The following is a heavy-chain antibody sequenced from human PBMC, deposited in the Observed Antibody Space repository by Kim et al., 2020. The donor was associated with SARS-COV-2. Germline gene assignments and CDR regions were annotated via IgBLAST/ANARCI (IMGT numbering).Heavy chain of an antibody. J-gene: IGHJ4*02. CDR2: INPNSGGT. D-gene: IGHD3-10*01. Sequence: ASVKVSCKASGYTFTGYYMHWVRQAPGQGLEWMGWINPNSGGTNYAQKFQGRVTMTRDTSISTAYMELSRLRSDDTAMYYCARDYRTRLWFGESNFDYWGQGTLVTVSS. V-gene: IGHV1-2*02. CDR1: GYTFTGYY. CDR3: ARDYRTRLWFGESNFDY.